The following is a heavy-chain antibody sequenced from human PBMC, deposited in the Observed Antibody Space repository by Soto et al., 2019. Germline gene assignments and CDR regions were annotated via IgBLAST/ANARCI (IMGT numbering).Heavy chain of an antibody. CDR2: ISNCGTT. J-gene: IGHJ4*02. CDR3: VGDGKIRNYYY. V-gene: IGHV4-39*01. CDR1: GGSISITPHY. Sequence: QLQLQESGPGLVRPSETLSLTCTVSGGSISITPHYWGWIRQPPGKGLEWIGSISNCGTTYYNPSLKSRVTISVDTSKNQFSLKLTSVTAADTAIYYCVGDGKIRNYYYWGQGTLVTVSS. D-gene: IGHD1-7*01.